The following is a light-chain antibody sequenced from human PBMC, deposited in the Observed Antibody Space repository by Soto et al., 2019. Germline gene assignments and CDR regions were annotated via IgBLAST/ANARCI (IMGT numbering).Light chain of an antibody. V-gene: IGKV1-5*03. CDR1: RSVSGW. J-gene: IGKJ4*01. Sequence: DIQMTQSPSTLSASVGDRVTITCRASRSVSGWLAWYQQKPGKAPELLIYSASTVETGVPSRFSGSGSGTEFTLTISSLRPDDFATYYCQQYESYPLTFGGGTKVEIK. CDR3: QQYESYPLT. CDR2: SAS.